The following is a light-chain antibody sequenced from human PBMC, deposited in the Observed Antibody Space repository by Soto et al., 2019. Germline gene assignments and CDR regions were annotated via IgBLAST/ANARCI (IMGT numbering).Light chain of an antibody. CDR1: QSVSSN. J-gene: IGKJ1*01. Sequence: EIVMTQSPATLSVSPGERATLSCRASQSVSSNLAWYQQKPGQAPRLLIYGASTRATGIPARFSGSRSGTDFTLTISSLQPEDFATYYCQQSYSTPQTFGQGTKVDIK. V-gene: IGKV3-15*01. CDR2: GAS. CDR3: QQSYSTPQT.